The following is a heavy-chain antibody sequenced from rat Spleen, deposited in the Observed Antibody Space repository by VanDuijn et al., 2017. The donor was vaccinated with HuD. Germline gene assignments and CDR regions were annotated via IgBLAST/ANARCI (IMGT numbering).Heavy chain of an antibody. V-gene: IGHV5-31*01. CDR2: ISSGGGGT. Sequence: EVQLVESGGGLVQPGRSLKLSCVASGFTFNNYWMTWIRQAPGKGLEWVASISSGGGGTYYPDSVKGRFTISRDNAKSTLYLQMDSLRSEDTASYYCASDVGFAYWGQGTLVTVSS. CDR1: GFTFNNYW. J-gene: IGHJ3*01. CDR3: ASDVGFAY.